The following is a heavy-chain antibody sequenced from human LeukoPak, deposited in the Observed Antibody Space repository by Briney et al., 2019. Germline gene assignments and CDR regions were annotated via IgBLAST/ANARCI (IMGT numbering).Heavy chain of an antibody. D-gene: IGHD3-22*01. Sequence: PGRSLRLSCAASGFTFSTYAMHWVRQAPGKGLEWVAVISYDGSNKYYADSVKGRFTISRDNSKNTLYLQMNSLRAEDTAVYYCAARSGSKDYWGQGTLVTVPS. V-gene: IGHV3-30-3*01. CDR2: ISYDGSNK. J-gene: IGHJ4*02. CDR1: GFTFSTYA. CDR3: AARSGSKDY.